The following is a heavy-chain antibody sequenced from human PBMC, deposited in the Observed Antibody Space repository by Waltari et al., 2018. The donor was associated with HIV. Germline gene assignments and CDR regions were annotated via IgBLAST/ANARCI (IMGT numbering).Heavy chain of an antibody. Sequence: QVQLQESGPGLVKPSQTLSLTCTVSGGSISSGSYYWSWIRQPAGKGLEWIGRIYTSGSTNYNPALQSRVTISVDTSKNQFSRKLSSVTAADTAVYYCAREALRAGYYWGQGTLVTVSS. CDR2: IYTSGST. J-gene: IGHJ4*02. D-gene: IGHD3-3*02. V-gene: IGHV4-61*02. CDR1: GGSISSGSYY. CDR3: AREALRAGYY.